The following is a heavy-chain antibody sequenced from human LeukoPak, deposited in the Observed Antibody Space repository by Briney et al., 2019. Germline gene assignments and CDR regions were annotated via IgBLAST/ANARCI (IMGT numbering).Heavy chain of an antibody. D-gene: IGHD6-19*01. CDR2: ISSSSSSTI. V-gene: IGHV3-48*02. J-gene: IGHJ4*02. CDR1: GFTFSSYS. Sequence: PGGPLRLSCAASGFTFSSYSMNWVRQAPGKGLEWVSYISSSSSSTIYYADSVKGRFTISRDNAKNSLYLQMNSLRDEDTAVYYCAREARLSMQWLVIDYWGQGTLVTVSS. CDR3: AREARLSMQWLVIDY.